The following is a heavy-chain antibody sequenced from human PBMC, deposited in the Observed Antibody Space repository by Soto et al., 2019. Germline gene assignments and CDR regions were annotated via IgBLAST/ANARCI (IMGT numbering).Heavy chain of an antibody. V-gene: IGHV4-59*01. CDR1: GGSISSYY. D-gene: IGHD1-26*01. CDR2: IYYSGST. Sequence: AETLSLTCTVSGGSISSYYWSCIRQPPGKGLEWIGYIYYSGSTNYNPSLKSRVTISVDTSKNQFSLKLSSVTAADTAVYYCARRYGGNFDYWGQGTLVTVSS. J-gene: IGHJ4*02. CDR3: ARRYGGNFDY.